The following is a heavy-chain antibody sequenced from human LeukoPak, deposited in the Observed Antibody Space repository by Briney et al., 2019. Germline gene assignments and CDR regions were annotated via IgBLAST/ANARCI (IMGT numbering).Heavy chain of an antibody. D-gene: IGHD3-9*01. CDR1: GFTFTDYA. CDR3: VRDLTSGARFDF. V-gene: IGHV3-30*04. Sequence: GGSLRLSCVAPGFTFTDYAFNWVRQTPGKGMEWAAIISSDGNTQSYADPLKGRFTISRDNFRDTVFLELTTLRPEDTGLYYCVRDLTSGARFDFWGPGTLVTVSS. CDR2: ISSDGNTQ. J-gene: IGHJ4*01.